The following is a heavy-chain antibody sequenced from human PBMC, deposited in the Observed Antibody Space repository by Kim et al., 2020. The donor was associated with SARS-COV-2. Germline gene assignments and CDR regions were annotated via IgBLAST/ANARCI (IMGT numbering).Heavy chain of an antibody. J-gene: IGHJ2*01. CDR2: ITPRDGFT. CDR3: ARDHADHRSFDV. V-gene: IGHV1-46*01. Sequence: ASVKVSCKTSGYTFTNNKVHWVRQAPGQGLEWMGIITPRDGFTNYAQKFQGRVTMTRDMTTSTVYMQLSSLTSEDTAVYFCARDHADHRSFDVWGRGTLLSVSS. CDR1: GYTFTNNK.